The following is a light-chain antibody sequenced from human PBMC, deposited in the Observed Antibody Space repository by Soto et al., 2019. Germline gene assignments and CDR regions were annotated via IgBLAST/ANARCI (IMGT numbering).Light chain of an antibody. CDR1: QSISSW. CDR2: DDS. Sequence: DIHMTQSPSTMSASLGDTVNITFRASQSISSWLAWYQQKPGKAPQLLIYDDSSLENGVQSSFSGSGSGTEFTLTISSLQPDDVATYYCQQYNSYSPAFGPGTKVDIK. V-gene: IGKV1-5*01. J-gene: IGKJ3*01. CDR3: QQYNSYSPA.